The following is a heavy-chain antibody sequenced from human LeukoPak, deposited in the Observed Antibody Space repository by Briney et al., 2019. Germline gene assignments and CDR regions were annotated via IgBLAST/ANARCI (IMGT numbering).Heavy chain of an antibody. CDR1: GFTFSSYA. J-gene: IGHJ3*02. D-gene: IGHD6-13*01. CDR2: ISYDGSNK. CDR3: ARDRVEYSSSWYPFDAFDI. V-gene: IGHV3-30-3*01. Sequence: GGSLRLSCAASGFTFSSYAMHRVRQAPGKGLEWVAVISYDGSNKYYADSVKGRFTISRDNSKNTLYLQMNSLRAEDTAVYYCARDRVEYSSSWYPFDAFDIWGQGTMVTVSS.